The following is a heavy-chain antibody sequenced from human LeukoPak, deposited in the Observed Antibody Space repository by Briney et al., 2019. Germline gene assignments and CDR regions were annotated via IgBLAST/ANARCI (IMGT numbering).Heavy chain of an antibody. J-gene: IGHJ4*02. CDR1: GGSFTGPY. CDR3: ARDGYGPTDY. Sequence: PSETLSLTCTVSGGSFTGPYGSWIRQTPGKGLEWIGYIYHNGDTKYDPSLKSRVTMSVDTSKNQFSLKLSSVTPADTAVYYCARDGYGPTDYWGKGSLVTVSS. D-gene: IGHD5-18*01. CDR2: IYHNGDT. V-gene: IGHV4-59*11.